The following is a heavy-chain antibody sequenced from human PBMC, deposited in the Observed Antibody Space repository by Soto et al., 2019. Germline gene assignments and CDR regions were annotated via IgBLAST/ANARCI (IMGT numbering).Heavy chain of an antibody. CDR3: AKTPSAPYGYPNWFDP. CDR1: GFTFSSYS. V-gene: IGHV3-23*01. D-gene: IGHD5-18*01. Sequence: PGGSLRLSCAASGFTFSSYSMNWFRQAPGKGLEWVSAISGSGGSTYYADSVKGRFTISRDNSKNTLYLQMNSLRAEDTAVYYCAKTPSAPYGYPNWFDPWGQGTLVTVSS. CDR2: ISGSGGST. J-gene: IGHJ5*02.